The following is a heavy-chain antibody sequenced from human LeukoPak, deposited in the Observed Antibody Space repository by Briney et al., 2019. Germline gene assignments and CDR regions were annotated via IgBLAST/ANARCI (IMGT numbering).Heavy chain of an antibody. CDR1: DGSISSYY. CDR2: IYYSGST. D-gene: IGHD3-3*01. V-gene: IGHV4-59*08. CDR3: ASWNGSLDEDY. J-gene: IGHJ4*02. Sequence: SETLSLTCTVSDGSISSYYWSWIRQPPGKGLEWIGYIYYSGSTNYNPSLKSRVTISVDTSKNQFSLKLSSVTAADTAVYYCASWNGSLDEDYWGQGTLVTVSS.